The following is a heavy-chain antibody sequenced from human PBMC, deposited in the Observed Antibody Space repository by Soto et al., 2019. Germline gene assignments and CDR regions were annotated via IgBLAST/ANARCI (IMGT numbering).Heavy chain of an antibody. Sequence: SETLSLTCAVYGGSFSGYYWSWIRQPPGKGLEWIGEINHSGSTNYNPSLKSRVTISVDTSKNQFSLKLSSVTAADTAVYYCARGRGDYYYYYYYYMGVWGKGTTVTVSS. D-gene: IGHD3-22*01. CDR1: GGSFSGYY. V-gene: IGHV4-34*01. CDR3: ARGRGDYYYYYYYYMGV. J-gene: IGHJ6*03. CDR2: INHSGST.